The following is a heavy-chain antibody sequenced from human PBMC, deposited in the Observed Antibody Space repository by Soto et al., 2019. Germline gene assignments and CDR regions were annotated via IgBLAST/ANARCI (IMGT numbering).Heavy chain of an antibody. Sequence: VQLVESGGGVVQPGRSLRLSCAASGSTFSNYGMHWVRQAPGKGPEWVAVIWYDGSNKYYGESVKGRFSISRDNSKNTLYLDISSLRTEDTAVYYCARDGGSHGPSYFASWGQGSLVIVSS. CDR2: IWYDGSNK. D-gene: IGHD3-16*01. J-gene: IGHJ4*02. V-gene: IGHV3-33*01. CDR1: GSTFSNYG. CDR3: ARDGGSHGPSYFAS.